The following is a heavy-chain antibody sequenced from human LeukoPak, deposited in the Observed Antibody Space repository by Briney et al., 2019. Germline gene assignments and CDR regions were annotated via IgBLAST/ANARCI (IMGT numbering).Heavy chain of an antibody. CDR2: INHSGST. CDR3: ARGGPDIVVVPAAPGVRFDP. D-gene: IGHD2-2*01. Sequence: PSETLSLTCAVYGGSFSGYCWSWIRQPPGKGLEWIGEINHSGSTNYNPSLRSRVTISVDTSKNQFSLKLSSVTAADTAVYYCARGGPDIVVVPAAPGVRFDPWGQGTLVTVSS. CDR1: GGSFSGYC. J-gene: IGHJ5*02. V-gene: IGHV4-34*01.